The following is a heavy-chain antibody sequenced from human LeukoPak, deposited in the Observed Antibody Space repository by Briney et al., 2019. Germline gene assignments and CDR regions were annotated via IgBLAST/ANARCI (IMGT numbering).Heavy chain of an antibody. J-gene: IGHJ6*02. Sequence: PGGSLRLSCAASGFTVSSNYMSWVRQAPGKGLEWVSVIYSGGSTYYADSVKGRFTISRDNSKNTLYLQMNSLRAEDTAVYYCARLSPMVRGDYYYGMDVWGQGTTVTVSS. V-gene: IGHV3-53*01. CDR1: GFTVSSNY. CDR3: ARLSPMVRGDYYYGMDV. D-gene: IGHD3-10*01. CDR2: IYSGGST.